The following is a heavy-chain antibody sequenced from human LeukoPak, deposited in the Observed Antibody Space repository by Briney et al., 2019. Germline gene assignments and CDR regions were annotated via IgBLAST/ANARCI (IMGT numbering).Heavy chain of an antibody. CDR2: ISGSGGST. CDR3: AKVRGTISYYDSRYYFDY. Sequence: GGSLRLSCAASGFTFSSYAMSWVRQASGKGLEWVSAISGSGGSTYYADSVKGRFTISRDNSKNTLYLQMNSLRAEDTAVYYCAKVRGTISYYDSRYYFDYWGQGTLVTVSS. D-gene: IGHD3-22*01. V-gene: IGHV3-23*01. CDR1: GFTFSSYA. J-gene: IGHJ4*02.